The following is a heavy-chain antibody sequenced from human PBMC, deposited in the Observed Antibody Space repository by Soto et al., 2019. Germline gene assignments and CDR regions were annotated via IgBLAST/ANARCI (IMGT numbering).Heavy chain of an antibody. CDR3: AGMVRDPWGAFAI. CDR1: GGCICIGVYS. V-gene: IGHV4-30-4*01. J-gene: IGHJ3*02. CDR2: IYYSGST. D-gene: IGHD3-10*01. Sequence: SGRLSLTCTACGGCICIGVYSWSWIRQPPGKGLEWIGYIYYSGSTYYNPSLKSRVTISVDTSKSQFSLKLSSVTAADTALYYCAGMVRDPWGAFAIWGQGTMVTVSS.